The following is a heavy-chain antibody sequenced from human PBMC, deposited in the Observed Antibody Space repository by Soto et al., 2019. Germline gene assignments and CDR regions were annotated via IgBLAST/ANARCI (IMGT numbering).Heavy chain of an antibody. CDR3: AHTLSNPTANFHYYLCMYL. CDR1: EFSFNSGCVG. D-gene: IGHD4-4*01. J-gene: IGHJ6*02. V-gene: IGHV2-5*02. Sequence: FGPTLVNPTQTLTLNCSFSEFSFNSGCVGVGWIRRPPGTAQEWLALIHWDDDKYYSPSLRSKLAITKYSSQDQVVPTMTNRDTQDTCTPYCAHTLSNPTANFHYYLCMYLWGQGTAVTASS. CDR2: IHWDDDK.